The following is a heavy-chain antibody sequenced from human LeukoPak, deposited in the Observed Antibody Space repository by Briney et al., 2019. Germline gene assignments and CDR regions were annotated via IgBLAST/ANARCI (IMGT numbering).Heavy chain of an antibody. CDR1: GGSISSYY. CDR2: IYYSGST. J-gene: IGHJ4*02. CDR3: ARGYRYGYHYFDY. D-gene: IGHD5-18*01. Sequence: SETLSLTCTVSGGSISSYYWSWIRQPPGKGLEWIGYIYYSGSTNYNPSLKSRVTISVDTSKNQFSLKLSSVTAADTAVYYCARGYRYGYHYFDYWGQGTLVTVSS. V-gene: IGHV4-59*01.